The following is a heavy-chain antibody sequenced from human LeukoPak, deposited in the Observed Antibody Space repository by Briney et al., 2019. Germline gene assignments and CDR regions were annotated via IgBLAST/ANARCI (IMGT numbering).Heavy chain of an antibody. CDR2: IYSGGAT. J-gene: IGHJ4*02. CDR1: GFTVASNF. V-gene: IGHV3-53*05. D-gene: IGHD2-2*01. CDR3: AKSGCSSTNCYLNF. Sequence: GGSLRLSCVASGFTVASNFMSWVRQAPGKGLEWVSIIYSGGATYYTDSVKGQFTTSRDNSKNTLYLQMNSLRAEDTAVYHCAKSGCSSTNCYLNFWGRGTLVIVSS.